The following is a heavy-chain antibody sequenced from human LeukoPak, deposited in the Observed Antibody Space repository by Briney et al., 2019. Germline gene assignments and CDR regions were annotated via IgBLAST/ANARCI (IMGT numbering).Heavy chain of an antibody. D-gene: IGHD2-2*01. CDR1: GFTFSTYN. CDR3: ARSASYQLPPNWFDP. Sequence: GGSLRLSCAASGFTFSTYNMNWVRQAPGKGLEWVSSISSTSTYIYYADSVKGRFTISRDNAKNSLYLQMNSLRAEDTAVYYCARSASYQLPPNWFDPWGQGTLVTVSS. J-gene: IGHJ5*02. CDR2: ISSTSTYI. V-gene: IGHV3-21*01.